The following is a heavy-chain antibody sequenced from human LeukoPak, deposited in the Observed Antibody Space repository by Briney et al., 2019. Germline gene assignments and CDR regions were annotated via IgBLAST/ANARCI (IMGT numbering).Heavy chain of an antibody. CDR2: ISSGSRYI. J-gene: IGHJ4*01. D-gene: IGHD3-22*01. CDR3: ATGLNPYYYDSSGSGSVDY. CDR1: GFTFSAYS. V-gene: IGHV3-21*01. Sequence: PGGSLRLSCAASGFTFSAYSMNWVRQAPGKGLEWVSSISSGSRYIYYADSVKGRFTISRDNAKDSLYLQMNSLRAEDTAVYYCATGLNPYYYDSSGSGSVDYWGQGTLVTVSS.